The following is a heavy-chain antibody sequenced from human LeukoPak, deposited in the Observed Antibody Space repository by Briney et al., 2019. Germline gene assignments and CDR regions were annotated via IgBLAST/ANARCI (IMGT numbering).Heavy chain of an antibody. D-gene: IGHD6-19*01. CDR2: ISSSGSTI. CDR3: AREVAVAGRGYYYYYMDV. V-gene: IGHV3-48*04. Sequence: AGGSLRLSCAASGFTFSSYSMNWVRQAPGKGLEWVSSISSSGSTIYYADSVKGRFTISRDNAKNSLYLQMNSLRAEDTAVYYCAREVAVAGRGYYYYYMDVWGKGTTVTVSS. J-gene: IGHJ6*03. CDR1: GFTFSSYS.